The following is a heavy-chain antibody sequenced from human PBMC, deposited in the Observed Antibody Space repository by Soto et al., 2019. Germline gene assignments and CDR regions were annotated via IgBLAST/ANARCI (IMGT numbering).Heavy chain of an antibody. D-gene: IGHD1-20*01. V-gene: IGHV3-74*01. J-gene: IGHJ4*02. CDR1: GFTFSNYW. CDR2: INGDGSTT. Sequence: EVQLAVSGGDLIQPGGSLRLSCAASGFTFSNYWMHWVRQAPGKGLVWVSRINGDGSTTSYADSVKGRFTISRDNAKNTLSLQMNSLRAEDTAVYYCVRGSVYNWRGDFWGQGTLVTVSS. CDR3: VRGSVYNWRGDF.